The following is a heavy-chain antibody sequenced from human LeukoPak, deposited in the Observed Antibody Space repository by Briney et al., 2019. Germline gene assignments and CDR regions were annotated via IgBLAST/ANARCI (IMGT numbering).Heavy chain of an antibody. J-gene: IGHJ4*02. D-gene: IGHD5-18*01. CDR1: GFTFDDYA. Sequence: GGSPRLSCAASGFTFDDYAMHWVRQAPGKGLEWVSSISWNSGSIGYADSVKGRFTISRDNAKNSLYLQMNSLRAEDTALYYCAKVGYSYGYLDYWGQGTLVTVSS. CDR3: AKVGYSYGYLDY. V-gene: IGHV3-9*01. CDR2: ISWNSGSI.